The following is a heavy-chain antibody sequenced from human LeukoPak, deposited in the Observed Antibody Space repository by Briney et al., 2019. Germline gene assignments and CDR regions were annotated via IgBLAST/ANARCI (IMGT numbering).Heavy chain of an antibody. CDR1: GYTFTDHY. J-gene: IGHJ5*02. Sequence: ASVKVSCKASGYTFTDHYMHWVRQAPGQGLEWMGWMNSKSGGTNYAQKFQGRVTMTRDTSISTAYMDLSSLTSDDTAVYYCARGTGTGWFDVWGQGTLVTVSS. D-gene: IGHD1-7*01. V-gene: IGHV1-2*02. CDR2: MNSKSGGT. CDR3: ARGTGTGWFDV.